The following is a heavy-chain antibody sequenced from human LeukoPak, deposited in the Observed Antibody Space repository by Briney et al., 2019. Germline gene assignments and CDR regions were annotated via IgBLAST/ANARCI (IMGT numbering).Heavy chain of an antibody. V-gene: IGHV3-21*01. J-gene: IGHJ3*02. CDR2: ISSRSSHI. Sequence: GGSLRLSCAASGFDFSSHGMTWVRQAPGRGLEWVSSISSRSSHIYYADSVKGRFTISRDNAKNSLYLQMNSLRAEDTAVYYCARETPDMELELPGGFDIWGQGTMVTVSS. D-gene: IGHD1-7*01. CDR1: GFDFSSHG. CDR3: ARETPDMELELPGGFDI.